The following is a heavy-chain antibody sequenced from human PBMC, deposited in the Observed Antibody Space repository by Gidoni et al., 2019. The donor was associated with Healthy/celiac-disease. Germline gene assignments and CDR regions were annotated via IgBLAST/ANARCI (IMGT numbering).Heavy chain of an antibody. J-gene: IGHJ4*02. Sequence: QVQLQESGPGLVKPSQTLSLPFTVPGSSISSGRYYWSWSRQPAGKGLEWIGRIYTSGSTNYNPSLKSRVTMSVDTSKTQFSLKLSSVTAADTAVYYCAREEGVYYYDSSGNAIDYWGQGTLVTVSS. D-gene: IGHD3-22*01. V-gene: IGHV4-61*02. CDR1: GSSISSGRYY. CDR2: IYTSGST. CDR3: AREEGVYYYDSSGNAIDY.